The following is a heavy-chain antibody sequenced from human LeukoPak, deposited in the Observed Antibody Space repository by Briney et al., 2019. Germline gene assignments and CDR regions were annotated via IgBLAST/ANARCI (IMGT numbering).Heavy chain of an antibody. V-gene: IGHV4-59*01. D-gene: IGHD3-22*01. J-gene: IGHJ6*02. CDR1: GGSISSYY. CDR3: ARAPYYYDSGGRYYYGMDV. Sequence: PSETLSLTCTVSGGSISSYYWSWIRQPPGKGLEWIGYIYYSGSTNYNPSLKSRVTISVDTSKNQFSLKLSSVTAADTAVYYCARAPYYYDSGGRYYYGMDVWGQGTTVTVSS. CDR2: IYYSGST.